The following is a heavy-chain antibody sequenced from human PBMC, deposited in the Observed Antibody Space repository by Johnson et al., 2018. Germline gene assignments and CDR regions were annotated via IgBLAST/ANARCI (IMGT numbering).Heavy chain of an antibody. J-gene: IGHJ3*02. V-gene: IGHV4-59*01. CDR3: FRGGRRDGDGFDI. Sequence: QVQLQESGPGLVKPSETLSLTCTVSGGSFSDYWWSWIRQPPGKGLEWIAYFYYTGNTNSNPSLKSRVSVSADTSKRQLPLRLTSVTAADTALYYCFRGGRRDGDGFDIWGQGTMVTVSS. CDR2: FYYTGNT. D-gene: IGHD2-21*02. CDR1: GGSFSDYW.